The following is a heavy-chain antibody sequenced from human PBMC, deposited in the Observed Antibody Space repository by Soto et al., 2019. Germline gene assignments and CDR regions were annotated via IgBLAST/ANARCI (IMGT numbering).Heavy chain of an antibody. D-gene: IGHD3-22*01. CDR2: ISAYNGNT. V-gene: IGHV1-18*01. J-gene: IGHJ6*02. Sequence: ASVKVSCKASGYTFTSYGISWVRQAPGQGLEWMGWISAYNGNTNYAQKLQGRVTMTTDTSTSTAYMELRSLRSDDTAVYYCARGKLDSSGYSPPYYYYGMDVWGQGTTVTVSS. CDR1: GYTFTSYG. CDR3: ARGKLDSSGYSPPYYYYGMDV.